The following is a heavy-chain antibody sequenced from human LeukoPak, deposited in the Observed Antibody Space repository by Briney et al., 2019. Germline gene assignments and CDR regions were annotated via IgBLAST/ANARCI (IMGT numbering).Heavy chain of an antibody. CDR3: ARDVGYRSWFDP. J-gene: IGHJ5*02. CDR1: RFIVSINC. Sequence: GSLRLSCVASRFIVSINCMSWVRQAPGKGLEWVSYISGSSNSIYYADSVKGRFTISRDNAKNSLYLQMNSLRAEDTAVYHCARDVGYRSWFDPWGQGTLVIVSS. V-gene: IGHV3-48*01. D-gene: IGHD5-18*01. CDR2: ISGSSNSI.